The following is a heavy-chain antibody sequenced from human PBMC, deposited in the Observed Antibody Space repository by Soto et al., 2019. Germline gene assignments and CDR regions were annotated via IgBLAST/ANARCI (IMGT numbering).Heavy chain of an antibody. Sequence: QVHLQESGPGLVKPSETLSLNCTVSGGSINNHYWSWIRQPPEKGLEWIGYIYYTGSTNYNPSLKSRVTMSVDTSKNQFSLNLTSLTAADTAIYYCARANWYSEYWGQGTLVTVSS. V-gene: IGHV4-59*11. J-gene: IGHJ4*02. CDR2: IYYTGST. CDR1: GGSINNHY. CDR3: ARANWYSEY. D-gene: IGHD7-27*01.